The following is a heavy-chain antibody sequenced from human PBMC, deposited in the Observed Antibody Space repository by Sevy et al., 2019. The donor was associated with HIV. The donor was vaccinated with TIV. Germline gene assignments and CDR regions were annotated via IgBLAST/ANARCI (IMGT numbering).Heavy chain of an antibody. CDR3: VRIRPINPGWFDP. Sequence: GGSLRLSCTTSGFPFSSYAMNWVRQAPGKGLEWISYISGSGTTITYADPVRGRVTISRDNAKKSLYLQMNSLRAEDTALYYCVRIRPINPGWFDPWGQGTLVTVSS. CDR2: ISGSGTTI. J-gene: IGHJ5*02. CDR1: GFPFSSYA. V-gene: IGHV3-48*03.